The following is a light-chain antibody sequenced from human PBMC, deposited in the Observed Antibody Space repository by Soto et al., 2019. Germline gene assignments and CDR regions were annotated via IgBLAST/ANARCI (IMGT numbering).Light chain of an antibody. Sequence: DIQMTQSPSSLSASVGDRVTITCRASQSISSYLNWYQQKPGKAPKLLIYAASILQSVVPSRFSCSGSGTDFTLTISILQPEDFATYYCQQSYSTPKTFGQGTKVEIK. J-gene: IGKJ1*01. CDR1: QSISSY. CDR2: AAS. CDR3: QQSYSTPKT. V-gene: IGKV1-39*01.